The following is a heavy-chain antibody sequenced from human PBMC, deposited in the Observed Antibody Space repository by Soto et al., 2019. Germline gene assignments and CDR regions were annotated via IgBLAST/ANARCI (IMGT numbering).Heavy chain of an antibody. CDR3: TTAKPRRDFWSGHYYYYGMDV. CDR1: GFTFSNAW. V-gene: IGHV3-15*01. Sequence: PGGSLRLSCAASGFTFSNAWMSWVRQAPGKGLEWVGRIKSKTDGGTTDYAAPVKGRFTISRDDSKNTLYLQMNSLKTEDTAVYYCTTAKPRRDFWSGHYYYYGMDVWGQGTTVTVSS. D-gene: IGHD3-3*01. CDR2: IKSKTDGGTT. J-gene: IGHJ6*02.